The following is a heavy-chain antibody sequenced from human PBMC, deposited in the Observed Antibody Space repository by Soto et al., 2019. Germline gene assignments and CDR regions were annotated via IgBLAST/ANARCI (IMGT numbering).Heavy chain of an antibody. J-gene: IGHJ5*02. CDR1: GGTFSSYA. CDR3: ARGGVDIVVVPAAILSNWFDP. V-gene: IGHV1-69*13. CDR2: IIPIFGTA. Sequence: SVKVSCKASGGTFSSYAISWVRQAPGQGLEWMGGIIPIFGTANYAQKFQGRVTITADESTSTAYMELSSLRSEDTAVYYCARGGVDIVVVPAAILSNWFDPWGQGTLVTVSS. D-gene: IGHD2-2*02.